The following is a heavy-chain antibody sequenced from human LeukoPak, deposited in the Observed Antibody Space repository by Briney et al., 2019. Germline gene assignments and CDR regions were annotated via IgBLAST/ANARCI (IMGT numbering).Heavy chain of an antibody. CDR2: IYHTGST. J-gene: IGHJ2*01. CDR1: GGSISSGGYS. D-gene: IGHD5-18*01. Sequence: SETLSLTCAVSGGSISSGGYSWSWIRQPPGKGLEWIGYIYHTGSTYYNPSLKSRVTISVDRSKNQFSLHLSSVTAADTAVYYCARAGPSGYSYGSSYWYFDLWGRGTLVTVSS. V-gene: IGHV4-30-2*01. CDR3: ARAGPSGYSYGSSYWYFDL.